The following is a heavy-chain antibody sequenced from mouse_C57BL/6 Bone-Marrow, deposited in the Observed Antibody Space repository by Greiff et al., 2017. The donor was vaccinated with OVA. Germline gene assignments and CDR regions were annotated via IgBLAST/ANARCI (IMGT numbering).Heavy chain of an antibody. CDR3: ARRGGLLPSFDV. Sequence: EVQLQQSGPELVKPGASVKMSCKASGYTFTDYNMHWVKQSHGKSLEWIGYINPNNGGTSYNQKFKGKATLTVNKSSSTAYMELRSLTSEDSAVYYCARRGGLLPSFDVWGTGTTVTVSS. CDR1: GYTFTDYN. CDR2: INPNNGGT. V-gene: IGHV1-22*01. J-gene: IGHJ1*03. D-gene: IGHD2-3*01.